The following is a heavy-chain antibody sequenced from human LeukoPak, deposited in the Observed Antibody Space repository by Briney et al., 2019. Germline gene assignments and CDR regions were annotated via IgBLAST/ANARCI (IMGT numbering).Heavy chain of an antibody. CDR1: GFTFSSYE. D-gene: IGHD2-15*01. CDR2: IKSDGSST. CDR3: ARTVAAAHIDY. Sequence: GGPLRLSCAASGFTFSSYEMNWVRHAPGKGLVWVSRIKSDGSSTTYADPVKGRFTISRDNAKNTLYLEMNSLRAEDTAVYYCARTVAAAHIDYWGQGTLVTVSS. V-gene: IGHV3-74*01. J-gene: IGHJ4*02.